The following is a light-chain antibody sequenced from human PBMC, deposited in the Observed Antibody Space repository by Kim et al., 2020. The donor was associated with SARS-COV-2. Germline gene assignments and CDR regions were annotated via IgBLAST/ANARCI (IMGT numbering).Light chain of an antibody. CDR3: LLYAGGAGV. V-gene: IGLV7-43*01. CDR1: TGAVPNSYY. CDR2: NTI. J-gene: IGLJ3*02. Sequence: GGTVTPTYVSSTGAVPNSYYPNWFQHKPGHARSAQIYNTINKHSRTHARFSGSLLGGKAALTLSGVQPEDEADYYCLLYAGGAGVFGGGTKLTVL.